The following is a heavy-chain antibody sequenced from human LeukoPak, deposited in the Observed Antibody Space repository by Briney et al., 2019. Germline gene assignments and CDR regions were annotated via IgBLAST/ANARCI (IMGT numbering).Heavy chain of an antibody. Sequence: GGSLRLSCTVSGFTFSSYWMSWVRQAPGKGLEWVANINQGGSDKSYVDSVKGRFTVSRDNAKKSLYLQMNSLRAEDTAVYYCARDAPSSYGMDVWGQGTTVTVSS. CDR3: ARDAPSSYGMDV. CDR2: INQGGSDK. CDR1: GFTFSSYW. J-gene: IGHJ6*02. V-gene: IGHV3-7*01.